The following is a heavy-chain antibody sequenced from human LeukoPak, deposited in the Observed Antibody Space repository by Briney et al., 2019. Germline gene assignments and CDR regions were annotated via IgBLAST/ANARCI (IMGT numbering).Heavy chain of an antibody. V-gene: IGHV3-23*01. D-gene: IGHD4-17*01. CDR1: GFTFSSYG. CDR2: ISASGNSA. CDR3: AKDPYGDYYHFDY. Sequence: GGSLRLSCAASGFTFSSYGMSWVRQAPGKGLEWVPGISASGNSAYYADSVKGRFTISRDSAKSSVLLQMNSLRAEDTAVYYCAKDPYGDYYHFDYWGQGTLVTVSS. J-gene: IGHJ4*02.